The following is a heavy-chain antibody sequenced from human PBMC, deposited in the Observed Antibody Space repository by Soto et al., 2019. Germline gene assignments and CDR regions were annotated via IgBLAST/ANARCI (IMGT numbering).Heavy chain of an antibody. J-gene: IGHJ3*02. CDR1: GGSFSGYY. Sequence: NPSETLSLTCAVYGGSFSGYYWSWIRQPPGKGLEWIGSIYYSGSTYYNPSLKSRVTVSVDTSKNQFSLKLSSVTAADTAVYYCASFSSGWYDAFDIWGQGTMVTVSS. V-gene: IGHV4-34*01. CDR3: ASFSSGWYDAFDI. D-gene: IGHD6-19*01. CDR2: IYYSGST.